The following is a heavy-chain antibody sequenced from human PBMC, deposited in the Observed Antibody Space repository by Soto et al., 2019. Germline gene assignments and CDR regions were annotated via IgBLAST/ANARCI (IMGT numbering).Heavy chain of an antibody. CDR2: IYYSGST. Sequence: QVQLQESGPGLVKPSQTLSLTCTVSGGSISSGGYYWSWIRQHPGKGLEWIGYIYYSGSTYYNPSLTSRFTISVDTSKNQFSLKLSSVTAADTAVYYCARDSSAAGLFDYWGQGTLVTVAS. CDR1: GGSISSGGYY. J-gene: IGHJ4*02. CDR3: ARDSSAAGLFDY. D-gene: IGHD6-13*01. V-gene: IGHV4-31*03.